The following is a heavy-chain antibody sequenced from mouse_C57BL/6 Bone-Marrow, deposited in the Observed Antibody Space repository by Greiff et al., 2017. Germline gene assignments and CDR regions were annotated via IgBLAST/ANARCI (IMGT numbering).Heavy chain of an antibody. CDR2: INPSNGGT. J-gene: IGHJ2*01. CDR1: GYTFTSYW. Sequence: QVHVKQPGPELVKPGASVKLSCKASGYTFTSYWMHWVKQRPGQGLEWIGNINPSNGGTNYNEKFKSKATLTGDKSSSTAYMQLSSLTSEDSAVYYWARFPDYYGSSYNYWGQGTTLTVSS. CDR3: ARFPDYYGSSYNY. V-gene: IGHV1-53*01. D-gene: IGHD1-1*01.